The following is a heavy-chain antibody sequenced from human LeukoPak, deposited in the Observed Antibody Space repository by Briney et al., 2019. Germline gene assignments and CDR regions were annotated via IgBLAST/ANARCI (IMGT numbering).Heavy chain of an antibody. J-gene: IGHJ4*02. CDR2: IKSDSTWI. D-gene: IGHD2-21*01. CDR3: AKAPVTSCRGAYCYPFDS. CDR1: GFTFSNAW. Sequence: GGSLRLSCAASGFTFSNAWMSWVRQAPGKGLEWVSYIKSDSTWIRYADSVKGRFTISRDNSKNTPYLQMNSLRAEDAAVYFCAKAPVTSCRGAYCYPFDSWGQGTLVTVSS. V-gene: IGHV3-11*01.